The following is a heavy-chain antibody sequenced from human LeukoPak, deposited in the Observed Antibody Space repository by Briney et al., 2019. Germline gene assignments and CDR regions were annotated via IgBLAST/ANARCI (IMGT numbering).Heavy chain of an antibody. CDR3: ASLIAAAGAYFDY. Sequence: PSGTLSLTCAVSGGSISSSNWWSWVRQPPGKGLEWIGEIYHSGSTNYNPSLKGRVTISVDKSKNQFSLKLSSVTAADTAVYYCASLIAAAGAYFDYWGQGTLVTVSS. J-gene: IGHJ4*02. CDR1: GGSISSSNW. V-gene: IGHV4-4*02. D-gene: IGHD6-13*01. CDR2: IYHSGST.